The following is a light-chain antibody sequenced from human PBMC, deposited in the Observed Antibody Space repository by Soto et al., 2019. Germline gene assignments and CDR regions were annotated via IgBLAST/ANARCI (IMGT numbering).Light chain of an antibody. CDR3: QQYNNWALNLFMRT. J-gene: IGKJ1*01. V-gene: IGKV3-15*01. CDR2: GAS. Sequence: EIVMTQSPATLSVSPGERATLSCRASQSVSSNLAWYQQKPGQAPRLLIYGASTRATGIPARFSGSVSGTELTLTISSLQSEDFAVYYCQQYNNWALNLFMRTFVQGTKVDIK. CDR1: QSVSSN.